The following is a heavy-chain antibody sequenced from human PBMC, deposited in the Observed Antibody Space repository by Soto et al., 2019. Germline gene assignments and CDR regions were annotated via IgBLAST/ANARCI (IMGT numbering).Heavy chain of an antibody. V-gene: IGHV4-30-4*01. CDR2: IYYSGST. J-gene: IGHJ3*02. Sequence: SETLSLTCTVSGGSISSGDYYWSWIRQPPGKGLEWIGYIYYSGSTYYNPSLKSRVTISVDTSKNQFSLKLSSVTAADTAVYYCASSETYYYDSSGYIPLDAFDIWGQGTMVNVSS. D-gene: IGHD3-22*01. CDR3: ASSETYYYDSSGYIPLDAFDI. CDR1: GGSISSGDYY.